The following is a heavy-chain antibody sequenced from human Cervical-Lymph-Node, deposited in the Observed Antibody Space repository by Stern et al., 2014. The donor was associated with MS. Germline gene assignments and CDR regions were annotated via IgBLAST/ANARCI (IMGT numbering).Heavy chain of an antibody. CDR3: ARDTSWSPFDS. CDR1: GGSISTSGYY. D-gene: IGHD3-3*01. Sequence: QVQLQESGPGLVKPSQTLSLTCTVSGGSISTSGYYWNWIRQHPGKGLAWIGYISFSGDTFYNASLKSRLRMSIDKSKNQFSLQLSSVTVADTAVYYCARDTSWSPFDSWGQGTLVTVSS. V-gene: IGHV4-31*03. CDR2: ISFSGDT. J-gene: IGHJ4*02.